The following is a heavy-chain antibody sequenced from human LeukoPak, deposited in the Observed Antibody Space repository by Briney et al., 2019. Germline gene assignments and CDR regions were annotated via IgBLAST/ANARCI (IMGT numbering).Heavy chain of an antibody. CDR1: GGSISSGGYY. CDR2: INHSGST. J-gene: IGHJ6*02. Sequence: KASQTLSLTCTVSGGSISSGGYYWSWIRQPPGKGLEWIGEINHSGSTNYNPSLKSRVTISVDTSKNQFSLKLSSVTAADTAVYYCARGVARDSSGRGKEKKARGQNYYYYGMDVWGQGTTVTVSS. CDR3: ARGVARDSSGRGKEKKARGQNYYYYGMDV. D-gene: IGHD3-10*01. V-gene: IGHV4-30-2*01.